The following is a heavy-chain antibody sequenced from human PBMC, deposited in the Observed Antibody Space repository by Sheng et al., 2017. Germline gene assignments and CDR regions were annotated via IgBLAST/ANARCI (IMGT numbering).Heavy chain of an antibody. CDR1: GGSISSYY. Sequence: QVQLQESGPGLVKPSETLSLTCTVSGGSISSYYWSWIRQPAGKGLEWIGRIYTSGSTNYNPSSRVESPLSVDTSKNQFSLKLSSVTAADTAVYYCARAVGKCSSTSCYRENVFDPWGRGTLVTVSS. CDR2: IYTSGST. V-gene: IGHV4-4*07. CDR3: ARAVGKCSSTSCYRENVFDP. D-gene: IGHD2-2*02. J-gene: IGHJ5*01.